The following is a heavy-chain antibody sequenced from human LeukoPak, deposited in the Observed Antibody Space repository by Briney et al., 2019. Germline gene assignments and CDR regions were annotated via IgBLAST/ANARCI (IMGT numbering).Heavy chain of an antibody. CDR3: ARGAQTPYKIAVAGMVENWFDP. J-gene: IGHJ5*02. CDR2: ISSDGSST. V-gene: IGHV3-74*01. Sequence: PGGSLRLSCAASGFTFSGYWMHWVRQAPGKGLMWVSRISSDGSSTNYADFVKGRFTISRDNAKNSLYLQMNSLRAEDTAVYYCARGAQTPYKIAVAGMVENWFDPWGQGTLVTVSS. CDR1: GFTFSGYW. D-gene: IGHD6-19*01.